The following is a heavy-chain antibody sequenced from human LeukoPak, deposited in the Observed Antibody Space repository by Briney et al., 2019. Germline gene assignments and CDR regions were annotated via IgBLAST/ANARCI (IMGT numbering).Heavy chain of an antibody. CDR2: ISYSGST. CDR1: GGSISSYY. CDR3: AREFYTALRS. Sequence: SETLSLTCSVSGGSISSYYWSWIRQPPGKGLEWIGYISYSGSTNYNPSLKSRVTISVDTSKNQFSLKMSSVTAADTAVYYCAREFYTALRSWGQGTLVTVSS. J-gene: IGHJ5*02. V-gene: IGHV4-59*01. D-gene: IGHD2-2*02.